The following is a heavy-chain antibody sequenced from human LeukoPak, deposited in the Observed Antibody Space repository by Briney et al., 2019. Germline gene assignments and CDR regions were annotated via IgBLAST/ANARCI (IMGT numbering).Heavy chain of an antibody. J-gene: IGHJ4*02. CDR3: AREPHDYTMYYFDY. CDR1: GFTFSDNY. Sequence: GGSLRLSCAASGFTFSDNYVSWIRQAPGKGLEWISYISSSGSTIYYADSVKGRFTISRDNAKNSLYLQVNNLRAEDTAVYYCAREPHDYTMYYFDYWGQGTLVTVSS. CDR2: ISSSGSTI. D-gene: IGHD4-11*01. V-gene: IGHV3-11*04.